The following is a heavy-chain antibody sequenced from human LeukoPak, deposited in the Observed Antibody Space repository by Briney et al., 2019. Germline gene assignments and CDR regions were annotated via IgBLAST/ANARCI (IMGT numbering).Heavy chain of an antibody. CDR1: GLTFRNHN. D-gene: IGHD2-8*01. CDR2: IISSSGYI. V-gene: IGHV3-21*01. J-gene: IGHJ6*03. Sequence: AGRSLRLSCAASGLTFRNHNTNGVPEAPGKGLEWGSSIISSSGYIHYADSLKGRYTISRDNAKKSLYLQMNSLRAEDTGVYYCARAEMGYYYYYMDVWGKGTTVTASS. CDR3: ARAEMGYYYYYMDV.